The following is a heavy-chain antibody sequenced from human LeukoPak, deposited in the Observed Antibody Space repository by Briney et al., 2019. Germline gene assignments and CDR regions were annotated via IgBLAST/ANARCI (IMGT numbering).Heavy chain of an antibody. J-gene: IGHJ4*02. CDR1: GFTFSTYS. Sequence: GGSLRLSCAASGFTFSTYSMNWVRQAPGKGLEWVSYITSSPSTTYYEDSVKGRFTISRDNAKNSLYLQMNSLRDEDTAVYYCARVVGGVVGAAALRDYFDYWGQGTLVTGSS. D-gene: IGHD2-15*01. CDR3: ARVVGGVVGAAALRDYFDY. V-gene: IGHV3-48*02. CDR2: ITSSPSTT.